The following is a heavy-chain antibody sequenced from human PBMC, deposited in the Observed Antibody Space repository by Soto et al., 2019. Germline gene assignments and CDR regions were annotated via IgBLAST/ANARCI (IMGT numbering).Heavy chain of an antibody. D-gene: IGHD2-15*01. CDR3: ARLESVVVVAAANSSGYYYGMDV. CDR1: GGTFRNYA. Sequence: QVQLVQSRAGVKKPGSSVQVSCKASGGTFRNYAISWVRQAPGQGLEWMGGIIPILGAANYAQKFQGRVTITADESTSTAYMEVSNLRSEDTAVYYCARLESVVVVAAANSSGYYYGMDVWGQGTTVTVS. V-gene: IGHV1-69*12. CDR2: IIPILGAA. J-gene: IGHJ6*02.